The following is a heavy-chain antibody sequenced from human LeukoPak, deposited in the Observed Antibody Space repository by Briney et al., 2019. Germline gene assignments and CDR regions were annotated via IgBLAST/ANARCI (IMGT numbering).Heavy chain of an antibody. CDR1: GYTFTGYY. D-gene: IGHD6-25*01. V-gene: IGHV1-2*02. CDR3: ARHHVIAANRIGLYYYGMDV. J-gene: IGHJ6*02. CDR2: TNPNSGGT. Sequence: ASVKVSCKASGYTFTGYYMRWVRQAPGQGLEWMGWTNPNSGGTNYAQKFQGRVTMTRDTSISTAYMELSRLRSDDTAVYYCARHHVIAANRIGLYYYGMDVWGQGTTVTVSS.